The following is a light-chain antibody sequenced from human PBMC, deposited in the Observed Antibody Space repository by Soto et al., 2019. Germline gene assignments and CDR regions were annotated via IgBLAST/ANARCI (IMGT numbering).Light chain of an antibody. CDR3: QQDYNLPWT. CDR2: GAS. CDR1: QSVSSN. V-gene: IGKV3-15*01. Sequence: EIVLTQSPATLSVSPGERATLSCRATQSVSSNLAWYQQKPGQPPRLLIYGASSRATGIPARFSGSGSGTDFTLTISSLQPEDFAVYYCQQDYNLPWTFGQGTKVDIK. J-gene: IGKJ1*01.